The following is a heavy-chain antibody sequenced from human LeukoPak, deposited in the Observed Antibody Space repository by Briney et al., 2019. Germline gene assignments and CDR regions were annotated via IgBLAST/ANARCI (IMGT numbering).Heavy chain of an antibody. CDR1: GGSFSGYY. D-gene: IGHD3-10*01. CDR3: ARASGRDTDEIPAYYMDV. J-gene: IGHJ6*03. CDR2: INHSGST. Sequence: SETLSLTCAVYGGSFSGYYWSWIRQSPGKGLEWIGEINHSGSTNYNPSLKSRVTISVDTSKNQFSLKLSSVTAADTAVYYCARASGRDTDEIPAYYMDVWGKGTTVTVSS. V-gene: IGHV4-34*01.